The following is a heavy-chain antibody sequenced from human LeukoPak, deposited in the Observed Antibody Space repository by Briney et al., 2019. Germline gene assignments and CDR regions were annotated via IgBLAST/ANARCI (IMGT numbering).Heavy chain of an antibody. CDR1: GGTFSNFA. Sequence: SVKVSCKASGGTFSNFAISWVRQAPGQGLEWMGGTIPIFGTANYAQKFQGRVTIITGESTSTAYMELSSLISEDTAVYYCARGPLFYGSGVTYFDDWGQGTLVTVSS. CDR3: ARGPLFYGSGVTYFDD. J-gene: IGHJ4*02. V-gene: IGHV1-69*05. CDR2: TIPIFGTA. D-gene: IGHD3-10*01.